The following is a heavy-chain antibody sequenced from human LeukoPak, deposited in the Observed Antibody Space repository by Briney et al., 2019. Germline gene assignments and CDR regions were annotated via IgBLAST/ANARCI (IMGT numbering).Heavy chain of an antibody. V-gene: IGHV4-39*01. CDR2: IYYSGST. CDR3: ATQGIYDLWSGYYLSWEAY. Sequence: PSETLSLTCTVSGGSISSSSYYWGWIRQPPGKGLEWIGSIYYSGSTYYNPSLKSRVTISVDTSKNQFSLKLSSVTAADTAVYYCATQGIYDLWSGYYLSWEAYWGQGTLVTVSS. CDR1: GGSISSSSYY. D-gene: IGHD3-3*01. J-gene: IGHJ4*02.